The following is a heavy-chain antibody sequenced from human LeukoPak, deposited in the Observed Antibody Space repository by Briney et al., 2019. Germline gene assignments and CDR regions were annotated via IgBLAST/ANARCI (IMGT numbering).Heavy chain of an antibody. D-gene: IGHD2-15*01. V-gene: IGHV3-23*01. CDR1: GFSFNTYA. CDR2: ISNTGGST. CDR3: AQQVGYCSSGSCYFTY. Sequence: GGSLRLSCAASGFSFNTYAMSWVRQAPGKGLEWVSAISNTGGSTYYADSVKGRFTISRDKSKDTLSLQMNSLRAEDTAVYYCAQQVGYCSSGSCYFTYWGQGTLVTVSS. J-gene: IGHJ1*01.